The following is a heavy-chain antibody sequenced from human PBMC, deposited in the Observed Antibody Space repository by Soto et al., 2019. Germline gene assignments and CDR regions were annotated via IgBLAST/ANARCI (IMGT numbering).Heavy chain of an antibody. CDR3: AREKTYSSSWYHDY. V-gene: IGHV4-34*01. CDR1: GGPFSRGGYY. CDR2: INHSGST. J-gene: IGHJ4*02. Sequence: PSETLSLTCTVSGGPFSRGGYYWSWIRQHPGKGLEWIGEINHSGSTNYNPSLKSRVTISVDTSKNQFSLKLSSVTAADTAVYYCAREKTYSSSWYHDYWGQGTLVTVS. D-gene: IGHD6-13*01.